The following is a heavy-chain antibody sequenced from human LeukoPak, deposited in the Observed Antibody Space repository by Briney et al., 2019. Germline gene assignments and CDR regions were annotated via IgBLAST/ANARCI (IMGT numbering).Heavy chain of an antibody. Sequence: GGSPRLSCAASGSTFSSYVMNWVRQAPGKGLEWVSGIRGSGDNTYYADSVKGRFTISRDNSKNTLYLQMNSQRAEDTAVYYCAKDGPYYYDSTGYYIHYYYGMDVWGQGTTVTVSS. V-gene: IGHV3-23*01. D-gene: IGHD3-22*01. CDR1: GSTFSSYV. J-gene: IGHJ6*02. CDR3: AKDGPYYYDSTGYYIHYYYGMDV. CDR2: IRGSGDNT.